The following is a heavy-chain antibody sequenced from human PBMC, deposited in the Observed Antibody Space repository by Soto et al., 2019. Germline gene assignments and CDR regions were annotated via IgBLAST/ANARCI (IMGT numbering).Heavy chain of an antibody. D-gene: IGHD2-2*01. Sequence: ASVKVSCKASGYTFTGYYVPWVRQAPGQGLEWMGWINPNSGDTYLAQRFQGRVTMNRDTSIGTAYMELRGLTSDDTAEYYCAKGGAIVPARTRVYLYNDMDVCGQGTTITLSS. CDR2: INPNSGDT. CDR1: GYTFTGYY. CDR3: AKGGAIVPARTRVYLYNDMDV. J-gene: IGHJ6*02. V-gene: IGHV1-2*02.